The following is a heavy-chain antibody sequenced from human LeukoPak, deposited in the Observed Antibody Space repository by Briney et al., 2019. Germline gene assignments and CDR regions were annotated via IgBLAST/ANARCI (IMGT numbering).Heavy chain of an antibody. J-gene: IGHJ3*02. CDR2: TSCDGSNK. Sequence: GGSLRLSCAASGFTFSSYAMHWVRQAPGKGLEWVAVTSCDGSNKYYADSVKGRFTISRDNSKNTLYLQMNSLRAEDTAVYYCARSRWLVDAFDIWGQGTMVTVSS. CDR1: GFTFSSYA. CDR3: ARSRWLVDAFDI. V-gene: IGHV3-30-3*01. D-gene: IGHD6-19*01.